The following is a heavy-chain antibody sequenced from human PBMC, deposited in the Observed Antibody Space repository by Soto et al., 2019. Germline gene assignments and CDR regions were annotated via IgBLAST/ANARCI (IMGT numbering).Heavy chain of an antibody. J-gene: IGHJ4*02. CDR1: GGSISSYY. Sequence: ASETLSLTCTVSGGSISSYYWSWIRQPPGKGLEWIGYIYYSGSTTYNPSLKCRVTISVDTSKNQFSLKLSSVTAADTAVYYCARSSRSGFSDYWGQGTLVTDSS. CDR3: ARSSRSGFSDY. V-gene: IGHV4-59*01. D-gene: IGHD3-22*01. CDR2: IYYSGST.